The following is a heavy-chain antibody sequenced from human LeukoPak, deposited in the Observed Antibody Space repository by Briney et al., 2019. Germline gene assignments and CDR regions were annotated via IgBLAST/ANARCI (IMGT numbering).Heavy chain of an antibody. D-gene: IGHD2-2*01. CDR1: GGSIDSYY. Sequence: PSETLSLTCTVSGGSIDSYYWSWIRQPPGKGLERNGYIYYTGSTEYHPSLKSRVTISLDTSKNQFSLKLTSVTAADTVVYYCARVYQSAEYYFDYWGQGNLVSVSS. CDR3: ARVYQSAEYYFDY. V-gene: IGHV4-59*01. J-gene: IGHJ4*02. CDR2: IYYTGST.